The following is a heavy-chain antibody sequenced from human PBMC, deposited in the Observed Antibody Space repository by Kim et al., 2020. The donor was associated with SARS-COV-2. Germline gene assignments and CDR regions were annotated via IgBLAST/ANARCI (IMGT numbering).Heavy chain of an antibody. V-gene: IGHV1-2*02. CDR3: ARELSSELFGGDYSYYGMDG. Sequence: ASVKVSCKASGYTFTGYYMHWVRQAPGQGLEWMGWINPNSGTTNYAQKFQGRVTMTRDTSISTAYMELSSLRSDDTAVYYCARELSSELFGGDYSYYGMDGWGQGTTVTVSS. D-gene: IGHD3-16*01. J-gene: IGHJ6*01. CDR2: INPNSGTT. CDR1: GYTFTGYY.